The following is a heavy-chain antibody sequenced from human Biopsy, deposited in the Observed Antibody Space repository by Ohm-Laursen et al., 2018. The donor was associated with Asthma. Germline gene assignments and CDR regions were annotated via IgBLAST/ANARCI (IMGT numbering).Heavy chain of an antibody. CDR1: GGTFNTYV. CDR3: ARKAGSCISRTCYSLDY. V-gene: IGHV1-69*13. D-gene: IGHD2-2*01. Sequence: SVKVSCKSLGGTFNTYVIGWVRQAPGQGLEWMGGIISVFGITTYPQKFQDGVTITADDSTSTVYVELSSLRSEDTAVYYCARKAGSCISRTCYSLDYWGQGTLVTVSS. J-gene: IGHJ4*02. CDR2: IISVFGIT.